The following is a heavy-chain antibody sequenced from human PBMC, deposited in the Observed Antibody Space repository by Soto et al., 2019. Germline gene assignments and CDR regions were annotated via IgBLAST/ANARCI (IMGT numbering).Heavy chain of an antibody. D-gene: IGHD4-17*01. V-gene: IGHV1-18*01. CDR2: ISAYNGNT. J-gene: IGHJ6*03. Sequence: ASVKVSCKASGYTFTSYGISWVRQAPGQGLEWMGWISAYNGNTNYAQKLQGRVTMTTDTSTSTAYMELRGLRSDDTAVYYCARYWETVTGLDYYYMDVWGKGTTVTVSS. CDR1: GYTFTSYG. CDR3: ARYWETVTGLDYYYMDV.